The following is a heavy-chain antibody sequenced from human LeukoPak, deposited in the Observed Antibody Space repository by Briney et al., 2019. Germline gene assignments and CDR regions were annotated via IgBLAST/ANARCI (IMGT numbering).Heavy chain of an antibody. Sequence: TGGSLRLSCEASGFTFSSYWMSWVRQAPGKGLEWVANIKHGGSEKYYVASVKGRFTISRDNVNNQLYLQMNSLTAEYTRVYYCASFPYYDFWSGYEKDYWGQRTLLTLSS. CDR3: ASFPYYDFWSGYEKDY. D-gene: IGHD3-3*01. J-gene: IGHJ4*02. CDR1: GFTFSSYW. CDR2: IKHGGSEK. V-gene: IGHV3-7*01.